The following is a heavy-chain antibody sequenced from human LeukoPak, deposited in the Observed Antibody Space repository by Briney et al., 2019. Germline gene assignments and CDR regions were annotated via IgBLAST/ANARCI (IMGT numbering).Heavy chain of an antibody. CDR3: ATDARSSGYYYGFDY. CDR1: GYTLTELS. V-gene: IGHV1-24*01. Sequence: ASVKVSCKVSGYTLTELSMHWVRQAPGKGLEWMGGFDPGDGETIYAQKFQGRVTMTEDTSTDTAYMELSSLRSEDTAVYYCATDARSSGYYYGFDYWGREPWSPSPQ. D-gene: IGHD3-22*01. CDR2: FDPGDGET. J-gene: IGHJ4*02.